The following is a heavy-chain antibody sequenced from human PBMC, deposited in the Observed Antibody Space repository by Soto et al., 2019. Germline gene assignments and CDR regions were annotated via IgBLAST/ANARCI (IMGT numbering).Heavy chain of an antibody. D-gene: IGHD2-21*01. Sequence: PVGSLRLSCTASGFTFGDYAMSWVRQAPGKGLEWVTFIRSKAYGGTTEYAASVKGRFTISRDDSKSIAYLQMNSLKNEDTAVYYCTGDSRAITSYYPYYGMDVWGQGTTVTVSS. V-gene: IGHV3-49*04. CDR1: GFTFGDYA. J-gene: IGHJ6*02. CDR2: IRSKAYGGTT. CDR3: TGDSRAITSYYPYYGMDV.